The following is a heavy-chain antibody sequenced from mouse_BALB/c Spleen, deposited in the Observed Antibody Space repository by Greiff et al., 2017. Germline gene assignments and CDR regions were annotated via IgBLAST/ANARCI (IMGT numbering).Heavy chain of an antibody. CDR2: INPGSGGT. Sequence: QVQLQQSGAELVRPGTSVKVSCKASGYAFTNYLIEWVKQRPGQGLEWIGVINPGSGGTNYNEKFKGKATLTADKSSSTAYMQLSSLTSDDSAVYFCARGLGGDYWGQGTTLTVSS. D-gene: IGHD4-1*01. CDR3: ARGLGGDY. CDR1: GYAFTNYL. V-gene: IGHV1-54*01. J-gene: IGHJ2*01.